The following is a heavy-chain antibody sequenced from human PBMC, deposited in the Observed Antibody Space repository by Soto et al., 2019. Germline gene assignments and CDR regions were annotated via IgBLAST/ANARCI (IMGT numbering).Heavy chain of an antibody. Sequence: AGXSLGLSCAASGFTLSTYAIIWVVQAPGKGLEWASAISGSGGSTYYADSVKGRFTISRDNSKNTLYLQMNSLRAEDTAVYYCAKDSATVTTRDYFDYWGQGTLVTVSS. CDR1: GFTLSTYA. J-gene: IGHJ4*02. D-gene: IGHD4-17*01. V-gene: IGHV3-23*01. CDR2: ISGSGGST. CDR3: AKDSATVTTRDYFDY.